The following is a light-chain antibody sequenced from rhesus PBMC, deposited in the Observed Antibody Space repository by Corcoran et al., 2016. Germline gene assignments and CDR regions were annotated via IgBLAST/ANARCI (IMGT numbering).Light chain of an antibody. V-gene: IGKV1-25*01. CDR3: QHGHGTPYN. CDR1: QGISNN. Sequence: DIQMTQSPSSLSASVGDTVTITCRASQGISNNLAWYQQKPGKAPKLLIHYASTLQNGVPSRFSGSGSGTDFTRTISSLQPEDFATYDGQHGHGTPYNFGQGTKVEI. CDR2: YAS. J-gene: IGKJ2*01.